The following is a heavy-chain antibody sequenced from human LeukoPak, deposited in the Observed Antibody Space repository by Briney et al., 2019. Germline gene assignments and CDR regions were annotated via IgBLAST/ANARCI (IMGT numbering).Heavy chain of an antibody. D-gene: IGHD5-24*01. J-gene: IGHJ4*02. CDR1: GGTFSSYA. CDR2: IIPILGIA. V-gene: IGHV1-69*04. CDR3: ARGVEMASHFDY. Sequence: SVKVSCKASGGTFSSYAISWVRQAPGQGLEWMGRIIPILGIANYAQKFQGRATITADKSTSTAYMELSSLRSEDTAVYYCARGVEMASHFDYWGQGTLVTVSS.